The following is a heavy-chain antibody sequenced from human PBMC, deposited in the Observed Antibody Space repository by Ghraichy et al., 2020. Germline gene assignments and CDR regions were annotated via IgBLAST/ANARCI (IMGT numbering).Heavy chain of an antibody. CDR1: GGSFSGYY. CDR2: INHSGST. J-gene: IGHJ5*02. D-gene: IGHD2-15*01. CDR3: ARLGSDP. V-gene: IGHV4-34*01. Sequence: SETLSLTCAVYGGSFSGYYWSWIRQPPGKGLEWIGEINHSGSTNYNPSLKSRVTISVDTSKNQFSLKLSSVTAADTAVYYCARLGSDPWGQGTPVTVSS.